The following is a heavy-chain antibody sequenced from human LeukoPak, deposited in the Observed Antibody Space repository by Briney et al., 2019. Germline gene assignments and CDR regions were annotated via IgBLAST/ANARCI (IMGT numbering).Heavy chain of an antibody. CDR3: ARGHRKRYPGIAVAGLYYFDY. CDR1: GGSISSYY. Sequence: PSETLSLTCTVSGGSISSYYWSWIRQPAGKGLEWIGRIYTSGSTNYNPSLKSRVTMSVDTSKNQFSLKLSSVTAADTAVYYCARGHRKRYPGIAVAGLYYFDYWGQGTLVTVSS. V-gene: IGHV4-4*07. CDR2: IYTSGST. D-gene: IGHD6-19*01. J-gene: IGHJ4*02.